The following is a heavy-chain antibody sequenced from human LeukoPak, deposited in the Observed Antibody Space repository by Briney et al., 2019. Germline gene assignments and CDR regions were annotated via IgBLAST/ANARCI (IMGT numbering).Heavy chain of an antibody. D-gene: IGHD1-1*01. V-gene: IGHV3-23*01. J-gene: IGHJ3*01. Sequence: PGGSLRLSCAASGFTFSSYAMTWVRQAPGKGLEWVSCISGSGGRTYYADSVKGRFTIYRDNSKNTLYLQMNILRAEDTALYYCAKDDKWDDGGGAFDFWGQGTMVTVSS. CDR1: GFTFSSYA. CDR2: ISGSGGRT. CDR3: AKDDKWDDGGGAFDF.